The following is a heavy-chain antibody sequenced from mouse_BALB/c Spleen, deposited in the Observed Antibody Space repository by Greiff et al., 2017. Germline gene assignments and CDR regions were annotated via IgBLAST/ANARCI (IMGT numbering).Heavy chain of an antibody. J-gene: IGHJ3*01. CDR1: GYTFTDYN. V-gene: IGHV1S29*02. D-gene: IGHD2-10*01. Sequence: VQLKQSGPELVKPGASVKISCKASGYTFTDYNMHWVKQSHGKSLEWIGYIYPYNGGTGYNQKFKSKATLTVDNSSSTAYMELRSLTSEDSAVYYCAREAYYGNSFAYWGQGTLVTVSA. CDR2: IYPYNGGT. CDR3: AREAYYGNSFAY.